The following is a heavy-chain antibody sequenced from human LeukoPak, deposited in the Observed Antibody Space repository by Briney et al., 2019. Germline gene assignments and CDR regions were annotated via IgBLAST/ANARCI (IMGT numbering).Heavy chain of an antibody. J-gene: IGHJ4*02. V-gene: IGHV3-74*01. D-gene: IGHD3-16*01. Sequence: GGSLRLSCAASRFTFSNYAMSWVRQAPGKGLGWVSGIQRDGSSPTYADSVKGRFTISRDNAKGSVYLQVNILRAEDTAVYYCSRGHYGPDYWGQGTLVTVSS. CDR3: SRGHYGPDY. CDR2: IQRDGSSP. CDR1: RFTFSNYA.